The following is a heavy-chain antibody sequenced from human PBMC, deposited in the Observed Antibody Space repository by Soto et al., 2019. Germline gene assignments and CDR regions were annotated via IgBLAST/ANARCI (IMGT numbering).Heavy chain of an antibody. CDR2: IFYSGST. V-gene: IGHV4-31*03. J-gene: IGHJ4*02. CDR3: ATYGSGTYKPTTFDY. D-gene: IGHD3-10*01. CDR1: GGSISSGVYY. Sequence: QVQLQESGPGLVKPSQTLSLTCTVSGGSISSGVYYWSWIRQHPGKGLEWIGYIFYSGSTYYNPSLTSRVTISVDTSKNQFSLKLSSGTAADTAVYYCATYGSGTYKPTTFDYWGQGTLVTVSS.